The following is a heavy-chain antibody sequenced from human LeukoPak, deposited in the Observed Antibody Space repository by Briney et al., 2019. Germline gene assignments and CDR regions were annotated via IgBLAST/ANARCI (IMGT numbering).Heavy chain of an antibody. J-gene: IGHJ6*03. V-gene: IGHV4-59*12. CDR1: GGSISSYY. D-gene: IGHD2-2*01. CDR2: IYYSGST. Sequence: SETLSLTCTVSGGSISSYYWSWIRQPPGKGLEWIGYIYYSGSTNYNPSLKSRVTISVDTSRNQFSLKLSSVTAADTAVYYCARLVVPAASPVHYYYYMDVWGKGTTVTVPS. CDR3: ARLVVPAASPVHYYYYMDV.